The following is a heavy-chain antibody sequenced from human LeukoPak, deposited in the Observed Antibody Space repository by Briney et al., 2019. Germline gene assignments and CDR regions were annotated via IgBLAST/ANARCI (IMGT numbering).Heavy chain of an antibody. CDR1: GGSISGYY. CDR2: IYYSGST. CDR3: ARDPSRGDYYMDV. V-gene: IGHV4-59*01. J-gene: IGHJ6*03. Sequence: SETLSLTCTVSGGSISGYYWSWIRQPPGKGLEWIGYIYYSGSTNYNPSLKSRVTISVDTSKNQFSPKLSSVTAADTAVYYCARDPSRGDYYMDVWGKGTTVTVSS.